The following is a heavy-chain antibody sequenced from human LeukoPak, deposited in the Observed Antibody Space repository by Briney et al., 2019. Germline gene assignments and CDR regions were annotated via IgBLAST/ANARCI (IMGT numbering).Heavy chain of an antibody. D-gene: IGHD3-10*01. CDR2: INHSGST. V-gene: IGHV4-34*01. Sequence: SETLSLTCAVYGGSFSGYYWSWIREPPGTGLEWIGEINHSGSTNYNPSLKSRVTISVDTSKNQFSLKLSSVTAADTAVYYCAVLYYYGSGSYGYWGQGTLVTVSS. J-gene: IGHJ4*02. CDR1: GGSFSGYY. CDR3: AVLYYYGSGSYGY.